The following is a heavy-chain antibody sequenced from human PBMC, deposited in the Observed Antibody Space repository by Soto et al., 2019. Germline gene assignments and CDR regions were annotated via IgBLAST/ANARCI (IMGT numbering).Heavy chain of an antibody. CDR1: GLTFGDHY. CDR2: SRNKAKSYST. J-gene: IGHJ5*02. D-gene: IGHD2-21*01. V-gene: IGHV3-72*01. CDR3: SILEGA. Sequence: EVQLVESGGGLVQPGGSLTLSCAVSGLTFGDHYMEWLRQAPGKGLEWVARSRNKAKSYSTDFAASVKGRFTISRDESKNSLNLQMNSLMTEDTAVYYCSILEGAWGQGTLVTVSS.